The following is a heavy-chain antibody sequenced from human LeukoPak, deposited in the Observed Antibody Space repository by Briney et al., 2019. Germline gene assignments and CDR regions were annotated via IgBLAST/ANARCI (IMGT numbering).Heavy chain of an antibody. J-gene: IGHJ4*02. V-gene: IGHV3-73*01. CDR2: IGSKADSYAT. D-gene: IGHD6-13*01. Sequence: GGSLKLSCAASGFIFSGSAMHWVRQGSGTGLEWVGRIGSKADSYATAYTASLKGRFTISRDDSKNTAYLQMNSLKTEDTAVYYCTPGTYWFDYWGQGTLVTVSS. CDR1: GFIFSGSA. CDR3: TPGTYWFDY.